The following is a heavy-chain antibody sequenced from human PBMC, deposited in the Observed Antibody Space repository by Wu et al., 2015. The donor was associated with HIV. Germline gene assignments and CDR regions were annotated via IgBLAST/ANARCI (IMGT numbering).Heavy chain of an antibody. V-gene: IGHV1-69*13. D-gene: IGHD6-19*01. CDR2: IIPVLGTT. CDR3: ARNTDSVATSLYSLGV. Sequence: QVQLLQSGAEVKKPGSSVKVSCKTSGGTFSTYAISWVRQAPGQGLEWMGRIIPVLGTTYNAQKLQGRVTFTADESTGTAYMELSSLRSDDTAVFYCARNTDSVATSLYSLGVWGQGTTVTVSS. J-gene: IGHJ6*02. CDR1: GGTFSTYA.